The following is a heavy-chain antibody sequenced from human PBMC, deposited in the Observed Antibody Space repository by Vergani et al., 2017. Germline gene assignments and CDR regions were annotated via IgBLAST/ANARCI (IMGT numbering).Heavy chain of an antibody. CDR3: AREPLRTYDSSGYYFHDAFDI. V-gene: IGHV3-48*01. CDR1: GFTFSTYS. CDR2: ISTDASTT. Sequence: EVQLVESGGGLVQPGGSLRLSCVGSGFTFSTYSMNWVRQAPGKGLEWVSYISTDASTTYYGDSVKGRFTISRDNAKNSLYLQMNSLRAEDTAVYFCAREPLRTYDSSGYYFHDAFDIGGQGTMVTVSS. J-gene: IGHJ3*02. D-gene: IGHD3-22*01.